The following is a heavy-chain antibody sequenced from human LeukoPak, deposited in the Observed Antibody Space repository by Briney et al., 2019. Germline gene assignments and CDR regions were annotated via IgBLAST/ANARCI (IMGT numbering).Heavy chain of an antibody. CDR3: AELGITMIGGV. J-gene: IGHJ6*04. D-gene: IGHD3-10*02. Sequence: GGSLRLSCAASGFTFSSYTMNWVRLAPGKGLEWVSSISRSNIYKYYADSVKGRFTISRDNAKNSLYLQMNSLRAEDTAVYYCAELGITMIGGVWGKGTTVTISS. CDR1: GFTFSSYT. V-gene: IGHV3-21*01. CDR2: ISRSNIYK.